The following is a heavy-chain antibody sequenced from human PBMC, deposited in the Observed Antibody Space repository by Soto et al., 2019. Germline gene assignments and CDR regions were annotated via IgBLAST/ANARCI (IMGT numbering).Heavy chain of an antibody. Sequence: EVQLVESGGGLVQPGGSLRLSCAASGFTFSNYGMNGVGQAPGRGQEWLSSISSSGGTTYYADSVKGRFTMSRDNAKNSLILQMNSLRAEDTAVYYCARGVGATNYPEYFPHWGQGTLVTVSS. CDR2: ISSSGGTT. CDR3: ARGVGATNYPEYFPH. J-gene: IGHJ1*01. CDR1: GFTFSNYG. D-gene: IGHD1-26*01. V-gene: IGHV3-48*03.